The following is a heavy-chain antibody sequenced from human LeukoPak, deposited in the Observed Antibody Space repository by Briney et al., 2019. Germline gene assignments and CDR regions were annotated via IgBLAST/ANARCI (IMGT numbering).Heavy chain of an antibody. CDR1: DGSVSSYY. Sequence: PSETLSLTCTVSDGSVSSYYWSWIRQPPGKGLEWTGYIYYSGSTNYNPSLKSRVTISVDTSKNQFSLKLSSVTAADTAVYYCARRESSGYYEGDWFDPWGQGTLVTVSS. D-gene: IGHD3-22*01. J-gene: IGHJ5*02. V-gene: IGHV4-59*02. CDR2: IYYSGST. CDR3: ARRESSGYYEGDWFDP.